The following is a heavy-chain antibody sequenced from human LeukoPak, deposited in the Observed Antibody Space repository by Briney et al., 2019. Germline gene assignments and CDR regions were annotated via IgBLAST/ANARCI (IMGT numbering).Heavy chain of an antibody. D-gene: IGHD3-10*01. CDR2: IYYSGSA. CDR3: ARGFGDWGLSWFDP. Sequence: PSETLSLTCTVSGGSVSSGSYYWSWIRQPPGKGLEWIVYIYYSGSAKYNPSLKSRFTISVDTSKNQFSLKLTSVTAADTAVYYCARGFGDWGLSWFDPWGQGTLVTVSS. J-gene: IGHJ5*02. CDR1: GGSVSSGSYY. V-gene: IGHV4-61*01.